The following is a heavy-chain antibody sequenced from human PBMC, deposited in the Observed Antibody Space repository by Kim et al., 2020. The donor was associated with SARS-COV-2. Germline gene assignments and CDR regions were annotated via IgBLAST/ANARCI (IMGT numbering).Heavy chain of an antibody. D-gene: IGHD5-18*01. Sequence: GGSLRLSCAASGFTFSNAWMSWVRQAPGKGLEWVGRIKSKTDGGTTDYAAPVKGRFTISRDDSKNTLYLQMNSLKTEDTAVYYCTTDFGAWIQLWLPGAFDIWGQGTMVTVSS. V-gene: IGHV3-15*01. CDR3: TTDFGAWIQLWLPGAFDI. CDR2: IKSKTDGGTT. J-gene: IGHJ3*02. CDR1: GFTFSNAW.